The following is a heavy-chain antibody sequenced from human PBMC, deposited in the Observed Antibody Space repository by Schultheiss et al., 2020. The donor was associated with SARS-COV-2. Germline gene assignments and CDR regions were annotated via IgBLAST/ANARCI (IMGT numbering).Heavy chain of an antibody. CDR3: ARAMDSAYFYYGMDV. J-gene: IGHJ6*02. CDR2: IWHDGSDQ. D-gene: IGHD2-2*03. CDR1: GFTFNRHG. V-gene: IGHV3-33*01. Sequence: GGSLRLSCAASGFTFNRHGMHWVRQAPGKGLEWVAVIWHDGSDQFYADSVKGRFTISRDNSKNTMYLQMNNLRVEDTAVYSCARAMDSAYFYYGMDVWGQGTTVTVSS.